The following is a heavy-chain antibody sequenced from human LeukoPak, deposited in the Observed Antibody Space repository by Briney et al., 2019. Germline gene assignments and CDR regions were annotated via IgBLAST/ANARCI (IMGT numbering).Heavy chain of an antibody. J-gene: IGHJ4*02. D-gene: IGHD3-22*01. CDR1: GFTFSSYA. CDR2: ISYDGSNK. CDR3: ATDREGDPSAYYLV. Sequence: GGSLRLSCAASGFTFSSYAMHWVRQAPGKGLEWVAVISYDGSNKYYADSVKGRFTISRDNSKNTLFLQMNSLRAEDSAVYYCATDREGDPSAYYLVGGQGTLITVSP. V-gene: IGHV3-30*04.